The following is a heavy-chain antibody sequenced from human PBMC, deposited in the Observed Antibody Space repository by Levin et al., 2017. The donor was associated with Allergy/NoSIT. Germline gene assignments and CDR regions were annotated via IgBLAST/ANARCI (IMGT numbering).Heavy chain of an antibody. CDR2: IYYSGST. Sequence: SQTLSLTCTVSGGSINSYYWSWIRQPPGKGLEWIGHIYYSGSTHYKSSLKSRVTMSVDTSKNQFSLKLRSVTAADTAVYYCARDGGDVSAYEDAFDIWGQGTMVTVSS. V-gene: IGHV4-59*01. D-gene: IGHD3-3*01. CDR3: ARDGGDVSAYEDAFDI. J-gene: IGHJ3*02. CDR1: GGSINSYY.